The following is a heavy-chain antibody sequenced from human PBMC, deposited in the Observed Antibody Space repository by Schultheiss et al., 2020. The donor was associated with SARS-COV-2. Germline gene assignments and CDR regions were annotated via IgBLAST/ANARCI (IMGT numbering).Heavy chain of an antibody. Sequence: SETLSLTCTVSGGSVSSVSHYWSWIRQPPGKGLEWIGEINHSGSTNYNPSLKSRVTISVDTSKNHFSLKLSSVTAADTAVYYCARFYRRRRQLLFGMDVWGQGTTVTVSS. D-gene: IGHD2-2*01. J-gene: IGHJ6*02. CDR2: INHSGST. CDR3: ARFYRRRRQLLFGMDV. CDR1: GGSVSSVSHY. V-gene: IGHV4-61*03.